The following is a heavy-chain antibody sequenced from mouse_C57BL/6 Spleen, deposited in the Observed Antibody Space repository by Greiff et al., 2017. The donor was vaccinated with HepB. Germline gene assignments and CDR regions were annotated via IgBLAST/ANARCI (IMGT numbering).Heavy chain of an antibody. Sequence: EVNLVESGEGLVKPGGSLKLSCAASGFTFSSYAMSWVRQTPEKRLEWVAYISSGGDYIYYADTVKGRFTISRDNARNTLYLQMSSLKSEDTAMYYCTFYDGYFYAMDYWGQGTSVTVSS. CDR3: TFYDGYFYAMDY. J-gene: IGHJ4*01. CDR1: GFTFSSYA. D-gene: IGHD2-3*01. CDR2: ISSGGDYI. V-gene: IGHV5-9-1*02.